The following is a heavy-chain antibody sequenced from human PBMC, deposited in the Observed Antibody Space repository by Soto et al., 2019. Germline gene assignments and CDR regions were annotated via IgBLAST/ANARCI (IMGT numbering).Heavy chain of an antibody. Sequence: VTLCLSCTVSGDSFSSYYWSWIRQPPGKGLQWIGYIFYSGGTAYNPSLKSRVTISLDMSKKQISLKLSSVTTADTATYCCARLQLVQKVIDYWGQGTLVTVSS. V-gene: IGHV4-59*01. CDR2: IFYSGGT. J-gene: IGHJ4*02. CDR3: ARLQLVQKVIDY. CDR1: GDSFSSYY. D-gene: IGHD1-1*01.